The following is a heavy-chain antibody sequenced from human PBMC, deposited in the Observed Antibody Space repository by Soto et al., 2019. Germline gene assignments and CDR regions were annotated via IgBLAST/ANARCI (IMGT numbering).Heavy chain of an antibody. CDR1: GGSISSGGYY. D-gene: IGHD2-8*01. J-gene: IGHJ6*02. CDR2: IYHRGGT. CDR3: ARAPGRMMNALRYYYGLDV. V-gene: IGHV4-31*02. Sequence: QVQLQESGPGLVKPSETLSFTCNASGGSISSGGYYWSWIRQLPGKGLEWIGYIYHRGGTYYNPALKRRITISVDTSKNQFSLKMTSVTAADTAVYFCARAPGRMMNALRYYYGLDVWGQGTTVTVSS.